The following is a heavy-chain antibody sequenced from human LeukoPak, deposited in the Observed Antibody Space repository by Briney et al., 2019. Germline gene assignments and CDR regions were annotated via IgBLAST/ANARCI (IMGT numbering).Heavy chain of an antibody. Sequence: SETLSLTCTVSGGSISSGSYYWSWIRQPAGKGVEWIGRIYTSGSTNYNPSLKSRVTISIDTSKNQFSLKLSSVTAADTAVYYCARDDWYFDLWDRGTLVTVSS. V-gene: IGHV4-61*02. CDR3: ARDDWYFDL. J-gene: IGHJ2*01. CDR1: GGSISSGSYY. CDR2: IYTSGST.